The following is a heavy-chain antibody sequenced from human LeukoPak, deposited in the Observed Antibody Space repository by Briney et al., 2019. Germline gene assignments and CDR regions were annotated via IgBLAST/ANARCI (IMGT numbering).Heavy chain of an antibody. CDR2: IYWTDDK. D-gene: IGHD1-7*01. CDR3: AHRTVTGTTEYFDY. V-gene: IGHV2-5*01. Sequence: SGPTLVKPTQTLTLTCTFSGFSLSTSGTGVGWIRQPPGKALEWLALIYWTDDKSYSPSLKSRLTITKDTFKNQVVLTMTNMDPVDTATYYCAHRTVTGTTEYFDYWGQGTLVTVSS. J-gene: IGHJ4*02. CDR1: GFSLSTSGTG.